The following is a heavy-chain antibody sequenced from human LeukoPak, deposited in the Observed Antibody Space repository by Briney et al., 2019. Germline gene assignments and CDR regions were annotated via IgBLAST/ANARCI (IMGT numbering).Heavy chain of an antibody. CDR1: GYSISSGYY. Sequence: SETLSLTCAVSGYSISSGYYWGWIWQSPGKGLQWIGTIYHSGSTYYNPSLKRRLTISIDTSKNQFSLKLSSVTAADTAVYYCARLTISGGRFFDCWGQGTLVTVSS. CDR3: ARLTISGGRFFDC. D-gene: IGHD2-15*01. CDR2: IYHSGST. V-gene: IGHV4-38-2*01. J-gene: IGHJ4*02.